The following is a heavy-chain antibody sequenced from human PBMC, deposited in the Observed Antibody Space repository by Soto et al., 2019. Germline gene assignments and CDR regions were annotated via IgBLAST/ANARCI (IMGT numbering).Heavy chain of an antibody. V-gene: IGHV4-31*03. J-gene: IGHJ4*02. CDR1: GGSLSSGGYY. CDR2: IYYSGST. CDR3: ARGDLYSYGPFDY. D-gene: IGHD5-18*01. Sequence: SETLSLTCTVSGGSLSSGGYYWSWIRQHPGKGLEWIGYIYYSGSTYYNPSLKSRVTISVDTSKNQFSLKLSSVTAADTAVYYCARGDLYSYGPFDYWGKGTLVTVSS.